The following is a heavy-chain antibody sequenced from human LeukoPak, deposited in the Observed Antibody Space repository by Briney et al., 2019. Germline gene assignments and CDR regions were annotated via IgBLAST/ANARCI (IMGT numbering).Heavy chain of an antibody. CDR2: IYYSGST. CDR1: GGSISSYY. V-gene: IGHV4-59*01. Sequence: SETLSLTCTVSGGSISSYYWSWIRQPPGKGLEWIGYIYYSGSTNYNPSLKSRVTISVDTSKNQFSLKLSSVTAADTAVYYCASHWGFDAFDIWGQGTMVTVSS. D-gene: IGHD3-16*01. J-gene: IGHJ3*02. CDR3: ASHWGFDAFDI.